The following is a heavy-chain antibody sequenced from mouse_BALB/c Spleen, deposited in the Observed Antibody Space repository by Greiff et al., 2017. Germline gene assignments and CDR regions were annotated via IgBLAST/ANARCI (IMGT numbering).Heavy chain of an antibody. CDR1: GFTFTDYY. D-gene: IGHD1-1*01. CDR2: IRNKANGYTT. J-gene: IGHJ1*01. CDR3: ARDGGSSYDWYFDV. Sequence: DVKLVESGGGLVQPGGSLRLSCATSGFTFTDYYMSWVRQPPGKALEWLGFIRNKANGYTTEYSASVKGRFTISRDNSQSILYLQMNTLRAEDSATYYCARDGGSSYDWYFDVWGAGTTVTVSS. V-gene: IGHV7-3*02.